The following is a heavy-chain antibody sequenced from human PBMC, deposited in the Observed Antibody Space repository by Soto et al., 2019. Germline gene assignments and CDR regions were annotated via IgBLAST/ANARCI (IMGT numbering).Heavy chain of an antibody. CDR3: ALYPRYSSSWYEVLDSLFDYYYGMDV. V-gene: IGHV2-5*01. Sequence: SGPTLVNPTQTLTLTCTFSGFSLSTSGVGVGWIRQPPGKALEWLALIYWNDDKRYSPSLKSRLTITKDTSKNQVVLTMTNMDPVDTATYYCALYPRYSSSWYEVLDSLFDYYYGMDVWGQGTTVTVSS. D-gene: IGHD6-13*01. CDR2: IYWNDDK. J-gene: IGHJ6*02. CDR1: GFSLSTSGVG.